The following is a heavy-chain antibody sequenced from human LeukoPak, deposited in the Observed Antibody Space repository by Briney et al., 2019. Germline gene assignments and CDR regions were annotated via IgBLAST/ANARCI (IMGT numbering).Heavy chain of an antibody. V-gene: IGHV1-18*01. D-gene: IGHD3-16*02. Sequence: ASVKVSCKASGYTFTSYGISWVRQAPGQGLEWMGWISAYNGNTNYAQKLQGRVTMTTDTSTSTAYMELRSLRSDDTAVYYCAREGIIMVTFGGVIVIRWGDAFDIWGQGTMVTVSS. CDR1: GYTFTSYG. J-gene: IGHJ3*02. CDR2: ISAYNGNT. CDR3: AREGIIMVTFGGVIVIRWGDAFDI.